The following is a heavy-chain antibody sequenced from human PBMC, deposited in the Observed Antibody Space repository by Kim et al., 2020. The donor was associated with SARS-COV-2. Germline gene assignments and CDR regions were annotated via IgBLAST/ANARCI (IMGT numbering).Heavy chain of an antibody. V-gene: IGHV4-34*01. CDR1: GGSFSGYY. Sequence: SETLSLTCAVYGGSFSGYYWSWIRQPPGKGLEWIGEINHSGSTNYNPSLKSRVTISVDTSKNQFSLKLSSVTAADTAVYYCARGLYSGSYGPFDYWGQGTLVTVSS. J-gene: IGHJ4*02. CDR2: INHSGST. D-gene: IGHD1-26*01. CDR3: ARGLYSGSYGPFDY.